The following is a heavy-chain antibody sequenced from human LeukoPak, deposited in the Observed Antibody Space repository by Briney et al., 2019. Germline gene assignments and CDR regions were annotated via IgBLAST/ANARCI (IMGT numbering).Heavy chain of an antibody. CDR3: AREILVPAAFPAFDP. Sequence: ASVKVSCKASGGTFSSYAISWVRQAPGQGLEWMGGIIPIFGTANYAQKFQGRVTITADESTSTAYMELSSLRSEDTAVYYCAREILVPAAFPAFDPWGRGTLVTVSS. V-gene: IGHV1-69*01. CDR2: IIPIFGTA. CDR1: GGTFSSYA. J-gene: IGHJ5*02. D-gene: IGHD2-2*01.